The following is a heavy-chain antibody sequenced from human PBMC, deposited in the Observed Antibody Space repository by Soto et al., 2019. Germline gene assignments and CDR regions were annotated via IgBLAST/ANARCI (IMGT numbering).Heavy chain of an antibody. CDR2: TSDSRGTS. J-gene: IGHJ1*01. V-gene: IGHV3-23*01. D-gene: IGHD6-19*01. CDR1: GFTFSSHA. Sequence: EVQLLESGGGLVQPGGSLRLSCAASGFTFSSHAMSWVRQAPGKGLEWVSATSDSRGTSYYADSVKGRFTISRDSSKNTLYLQMNSLRAEDTAVYYCAKSDSSGWYHHFQHWGQGTPVTVSS. CDR3: AKSDSSGWYHHFQH.